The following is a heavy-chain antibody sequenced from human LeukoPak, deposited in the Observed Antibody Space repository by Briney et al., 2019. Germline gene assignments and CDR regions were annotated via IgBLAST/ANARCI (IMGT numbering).Heavy chain of an antibody. CDR3: ARVGVDTAMAIDY. CDR1: GGSISSSSYY. Sequence: SETLSLTCTVSGGSISSSSYYWGWIRQPPGKGLEWIGSIYYSGSTNYNPSLKSRVTISVDTSKNQFSLKLSSVTAADTAVYYCARVGVDTAMAIDYWGQGTLVTVSS. D-gene: IGHD5-18*01. J-gene: IGHJ4*02. CDR2: IYYSGST. V-gene: IGHV4-39*07.